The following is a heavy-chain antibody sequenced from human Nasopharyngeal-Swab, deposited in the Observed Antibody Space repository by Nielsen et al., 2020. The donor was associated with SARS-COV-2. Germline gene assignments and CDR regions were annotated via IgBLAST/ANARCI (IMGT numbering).Heavy chain of an antibody. Sequence: GESLKISCAASGFTFSSYAMSWVRQAPGKGLEWVSAISGSGGSTYYADSVKGRFTISRDNAKNSLYLQMNSLRAEDTAVYYCARDRGSTTPYYYYGMDVWGQGTTVTVSS. CDR2: ISGSGGST. V-gene: IGHV3-23*01. J-gene: IGHJ6*02. CDR1: GFTFSSYA. CDR3: ARDRGSTTPYYYYGMDV. D-gene: IGHD2-15*01.